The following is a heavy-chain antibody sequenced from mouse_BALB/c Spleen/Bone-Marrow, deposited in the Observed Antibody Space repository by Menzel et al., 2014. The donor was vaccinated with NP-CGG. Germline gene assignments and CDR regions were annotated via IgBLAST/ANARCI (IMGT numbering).Heavy chain of an antibody. CDR2: IYYSGTI. CDR1: GISITTGNYR. D-gene: IGHD2-3*01. V-gene: IGHV3-5*02. CDR3: ARYDGYYFDY. Sequence: VQLKESGPGLVKPSQTVSLTCTVTGISITTGNYRWSWIRQFPGNKLEWIGYIYYSGTITYNPSLTSRTTITRDTSKNQFFLEMNSLIAEDTATYYCARYDGYYFDYWGQGTTLTVSS. J-gene: IGHJ2*01.